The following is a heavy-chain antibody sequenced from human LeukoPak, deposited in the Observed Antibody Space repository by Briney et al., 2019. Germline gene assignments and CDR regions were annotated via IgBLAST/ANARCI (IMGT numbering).Heavy chain of an antibody. J-gene: IGHJ6*02. Sequence: GGSLRLSCAASGFILSDHYMDWVRQAPGKGLEWVGRIRHKADGYTTEYAASVKGRFSVSRVDSKNSLYLQMNSLKTEDTAVYYCAKDTPYRKGYYYGMDVWGQGTTVTVSS. CDR1: GFILSDHY. CDR2: IRHKADGYTT. D-gene: IGHD5-18*01. V-gene: IGHV3-72*01. CDR3: AKDTPYRKGYYYGMDV.